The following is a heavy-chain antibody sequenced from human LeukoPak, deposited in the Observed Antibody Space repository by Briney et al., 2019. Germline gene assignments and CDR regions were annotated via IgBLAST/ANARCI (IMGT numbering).Heavy chain of an antibody. V-gene: IGHV3-23*01. D-gene: IGHD3-16*01. Sequence: GGSLRLSRAASGFTFNTYAMSWVRQAPGKGLEWVSAMSGSGGRTYYADSVKGRFTISRDNAKNTLYLQMNSLRAEDTAVYYCARGGVDYWGQGTLVTVSS. CDR1: GFTFNTYA. J-gene: IGHJ4*02. CDR2: MSGSGGRT. CDR3: ARGGVDY.